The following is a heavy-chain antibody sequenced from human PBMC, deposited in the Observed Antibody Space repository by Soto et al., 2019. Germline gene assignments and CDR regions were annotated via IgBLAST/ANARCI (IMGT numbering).Heavy chain of an antibody. Sequence: SLRLSCAASGFTFSSYAMSWVRQAPGKGLEWVSAISGSGGSTYYADSVKGRFTISRDNSKNTLYLQMNSLRAEDTAVYYCAKHLRFLEWLHYYYYYGMDVWGQGTTVTVSS. CDR1: GFTFSSYA. CDR3: AKHLRFLEWLHYYYYYGMDV. D-gene: IGHD3-3*01. V-gene: IGHV3-23*01. CDR2: ISGSGGST. J-gene: IGHJ6*02.